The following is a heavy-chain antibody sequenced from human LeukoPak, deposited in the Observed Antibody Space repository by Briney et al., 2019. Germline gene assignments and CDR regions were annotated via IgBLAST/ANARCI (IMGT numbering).Heavy chain of an antibody. CDR3: ASLYSSSWYGGYYYYGMDV. J-gene: IGHJ6*02. CDR2: IYYSGST. CDR1: GGSISSYY. D-gene: IGHD6-13*01. Sequence: SETLSLTCAVYGGSISSYYWSWIRQPPGKGLERIGYIYYSGSTNYNPSLKSRVTISVDTSKNQFSLKLSSVTAADTAVYYCASLYSSSWYGGYYYYGMDVWGQGTTVTVSS. V-gene: IGHV4-59*08.